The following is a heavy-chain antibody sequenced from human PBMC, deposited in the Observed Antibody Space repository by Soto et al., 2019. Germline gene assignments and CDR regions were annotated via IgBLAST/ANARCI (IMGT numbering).Heavy chain of an antibody. V-gene: IGHV3-11*06. J-gene: IGHJ4*02. CDR3: ARDTYYYDSSGYLDY. CDR2: ISSSSSYT. CDR1: GFTFSDYY. Sequence: GGSLRLSCAASGFTFSDYYMSWIRQAPGKGLEWVSYISSSSSYTNYADSVKGRFTISRDNAKNSLYLQMNSLRAEDTAVYYCARDTYYYDSSGYLDYWGQGTLVTVSS. D-gene: IGHD3-22*01.